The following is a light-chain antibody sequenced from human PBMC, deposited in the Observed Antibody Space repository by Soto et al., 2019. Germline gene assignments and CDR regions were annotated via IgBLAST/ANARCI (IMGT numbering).Light chain of an antibody. CDR2: SAS. J-gene: IGKJ3*01. CDR3: QQYSASPRT. Sequence: PGERATLSCRASRTVDGNYLAWYHQKPGQPPRLLIHSASTRAPGIPDRFGASGAGTDFTLTISRLEPEDSAVYYCQQYSASPRTFGPGTKVDI. CDR1: RTVDGNY. V-gene: IGKV3-20*01.